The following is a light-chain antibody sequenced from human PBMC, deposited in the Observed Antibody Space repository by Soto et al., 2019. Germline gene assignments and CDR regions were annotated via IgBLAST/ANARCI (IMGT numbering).Light chain of an antibody. V-gene: IGKV3-11*01. CDR3: QQSSNWPPS. CDR2: DAS. J-gene: IGKJ4*01. Sequence: EIVLTQSPATLSLSPGERATLSCRASQSVSSYLAWYQQKPGQAPRLLIYDASNRATGIPARFSGSGSGTDFTLTISSLEPEDFEVYYCQQSSNWPPSFAGGTKVDIK. CDR1: QSVSSY.